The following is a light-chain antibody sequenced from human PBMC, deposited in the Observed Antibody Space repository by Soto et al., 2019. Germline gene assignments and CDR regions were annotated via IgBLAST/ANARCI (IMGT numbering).Light chain of an antibody. Sequence: DIQMTQSPSSLSASVGDRVTITCRASQSISSYLNWYQQKPGKAPKRLIYGASSLQRGVPSRFSGSVSWTDFTLTIISLQPEDSAIYYWQQSYSTPYTFGRGTKLEMK. CDR2: GAS. V-gene: IGKV1-39*01. J-gene: IGKJ2*01. CDR1: QSISSY. CDR3: QQSYSTPYT.